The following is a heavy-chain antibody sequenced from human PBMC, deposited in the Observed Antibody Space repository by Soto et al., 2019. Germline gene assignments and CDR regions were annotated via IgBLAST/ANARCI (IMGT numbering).Heavy chain of an antibody. Sequence: VVSLILACSSSVFTFTNDPVAWARQATGKWLEWVSSLLLSVSTTYYSDSVKVRFTISSDISAKSLYLQMDSLRAEDTAVYYCAKDAVSGAGIWTLAYWRQG. CDR2: LLLSVSTT. CDR1: VFTFTNDP. CDR3: AKDAVSGAGIWTLAY. V-gene: IGHV3-23*01. D-gene: IGHD3-10*01. J-gene: IGHJ4*02.